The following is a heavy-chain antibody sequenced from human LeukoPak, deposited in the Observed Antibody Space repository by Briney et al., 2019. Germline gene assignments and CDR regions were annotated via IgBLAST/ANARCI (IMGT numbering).Heavy chain of an antibody. V-gene: IGHV1-3*01. Sequence: GASVKVSCKASGCTFISHTMHWVRQVPGQSLEWMGWISAGNANTKYSQKFQGRVTISRDTSASTVYMELSSLRSEDTAVCYCARESSGWVDDAFDIWGQGTIVIVSS. J-gene: IGHJ3*02. CDR2: ISAGNANT. CDR1: GCTFISHT. D-gene: IGHD6-19*01. CDR3: ARESSGWVDDAFDI.